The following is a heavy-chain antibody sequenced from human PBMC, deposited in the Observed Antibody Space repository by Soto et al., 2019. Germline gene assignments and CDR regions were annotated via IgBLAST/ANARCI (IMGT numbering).Heavy chain of an antibody. V-gene: IGHV1-8*01. Sequence: GASVKVSCKASGYTFTSYDINWVRQATGQGLEWMGWMNPNSGNTGYAQKFQGRVTMTRNTSISTAYMELSSLRSEDTAVYYCARVHYDSSGYPPAFDYWGQGTLVTVSS. CDR3: ARVHYDSSGYPPAFDY. J-gene: IGHJ4*02. CDR2: MNPNSGNT. CDR1: GYTFTSYD. D-gene: IGHD3-22*01.